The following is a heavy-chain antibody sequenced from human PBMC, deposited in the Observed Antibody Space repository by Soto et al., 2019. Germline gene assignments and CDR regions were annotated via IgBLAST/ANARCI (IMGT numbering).Heavy chain of an antibody. CDR3: ARVRILRGVPTLYYFDY. Sequence: GGSLRLSCAASGFTFREYAMSWVRQAPGNGLEWVSAISASGASTYSADSVKGRFTISRDSPKNTLYLQMNSLRAEDTALYYCARVRILRGVPTLYYFDYWGQGTLVTVSS. V-gene: IGHV3-23*01. J-gene: IGHJ4*02. CDR1: GFTFREYA. CDR2: ISASGAST. D-gene: IGHD3-10*01.